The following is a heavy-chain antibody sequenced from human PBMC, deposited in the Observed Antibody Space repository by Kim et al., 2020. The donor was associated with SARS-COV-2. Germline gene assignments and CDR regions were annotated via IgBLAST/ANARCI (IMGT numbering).Heavy chain of an antibody. Sequence: SETLSLTCTVSGGSISSSSYYWGWIRQPPGKGLEWIGSIYYSGSTYYNPSLKSRVTISVDTSKNQFSLKLSSVTAADTAVYYCARLPRGWLGAYTAMARTSYYGMDVWGQGTTVTVSS. J-gene: IGHJ6*02. V-gene: IGHV4-39*01. CDR3: ARLPRGWLGAYTAMARTSYYGMDV. D-gene: IGHD5-18*01. CDR1: GGSISSSSYY. CDR2: IYYSGST.